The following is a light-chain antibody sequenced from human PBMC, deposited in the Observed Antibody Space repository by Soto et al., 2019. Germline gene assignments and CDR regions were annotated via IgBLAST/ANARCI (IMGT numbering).Light chain of an antibody. V-gene: IGLV2-14*01. Sequence: QSALSQPASVSGSLGQSITISCTGTSSDIGGYNYVSWFQQHPGKVPKLIIYEVDNRPSGVSSRFSGSKSGNTASLTISGLQAEDEADYYCNSYSSSITLGVFGTGTKLTVL. CDR1: SSDIGGYNY. J-gene: IGLJ1*01. CDR2: EVD. CDR3: NSYSSSITLGV.